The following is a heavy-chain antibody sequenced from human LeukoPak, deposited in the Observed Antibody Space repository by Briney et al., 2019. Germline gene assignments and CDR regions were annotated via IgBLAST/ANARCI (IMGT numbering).Heavy chain of an antibody. CDR1: GFTFSSYA. V-gene: IGHV3-30*04. J-gene: IGHJ4*02. Sequence: QPGGALRLSFAAPGFTFSSYAMHRGRQAPGKGLERVAVISYDGSNKYYADSVKGRFTISRDNSKNTLYLQMNSLRAEDTAVYYCARDRRAVAGTAFDYWGQGTLVTVSS. D-gene: IGHD6-19*01. CDR3: ARDRRAVAGTAFDY. CDR2: ISYDGSNK.